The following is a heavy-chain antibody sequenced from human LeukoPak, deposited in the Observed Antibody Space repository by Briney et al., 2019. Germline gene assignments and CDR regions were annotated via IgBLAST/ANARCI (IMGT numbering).Heavy chain of an antibody. D-gene: IGHD2-15*01. V-gene: IGHV3-33*01. J-gene: IGHJ5*02. Sequence: LRLSXXXXXFTFXXXGMHWVRQAPGKGLEGVAVIWYDGSNKYYADSVKGGFTISRDNSKNTLYLQMNSLRAEDTAVYYCARDLGGSCYDPWGQGTLVTVSS. CDR2: IWYDGSNK. CDR3: ARDLGGSCYDP. CDR1: XFTFXXXG.